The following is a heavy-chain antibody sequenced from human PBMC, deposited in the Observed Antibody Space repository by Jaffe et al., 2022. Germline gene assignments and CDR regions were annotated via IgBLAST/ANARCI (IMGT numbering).Heavy chain of an antibody. Sequence: QVQLVESGGGVVQPGGSLRLSCAASGFTFSSYGMHWVRQAPGKGLEWVAFIRYDGSNKYYADSVKGRFTISRDNSKNTLYLQMNSLRAEDTAVYYCAKDSLNLPRKSGERGCFDYWGQGTLVTVSS. CDR3: AKDSLNLPRKSGERGCFDY. CDR1: GFTFSSYG. D-gene: IGHD7-27*01. CDR2: IRYDGSNK. V-gene: IGHV3-30*02. J-gene: IGHJ4*02.